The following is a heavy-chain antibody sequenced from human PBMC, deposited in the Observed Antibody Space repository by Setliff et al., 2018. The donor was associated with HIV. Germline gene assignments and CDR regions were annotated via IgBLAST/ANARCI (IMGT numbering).Heavy chain of an antibody. CDR2: IRDDGIRR. CDR3: ARKLRPGHGVDV. J-gene: IGHJ6*02. CDR1: GFPFSIYG. V-gene: IGHV3-30*02. D-gene: IGHD3-10*01. Sequence: GGSLRLSCAASGFPFSIYGILWFRQAPGKGLEWVAFIRDDGIRRHYADSVKGRFTISRDDSKNTVFLQMNSLRPEDTAMYYCARKLRPGHGVDVWGQGTTVTVSS.